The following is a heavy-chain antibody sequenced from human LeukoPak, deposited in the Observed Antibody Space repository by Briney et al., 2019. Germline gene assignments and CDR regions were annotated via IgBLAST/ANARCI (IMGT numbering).Heavy chain of an antibody. CDR1: GYTFTGYY. D-gene: IGHD3-22*01. CDR3: AAESGYDSSGYLPP. V-gene: IGHV1-2*02. J-gene: IGHJ5*02. Sequence: GESLKVSCKASGYTFTGYYTHWVREAPGQGLEWMGWINPNSGGTNYAQKFQGRVAMTRDISTSTAYMELSSLRSEDTPVYYCAAESGYDSSGYLPPWGQGTLVTVSS. CDR2: INPNSGGT.